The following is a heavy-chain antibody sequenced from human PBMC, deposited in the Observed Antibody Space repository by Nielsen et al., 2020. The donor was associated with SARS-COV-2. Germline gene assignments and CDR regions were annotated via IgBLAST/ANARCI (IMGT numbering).Heavy chain of an antibody. CDR1: GFLVSTSGMC. CDR2: IDWDDDK. V-gene: IGHV2-70*11. Sequence: SGPTLVKLTQTFTLPCTFCGFLVSTSGMCVSWIRQLPGKALEWLARIDWDDDKYYSTSLKTRLTISKHTSKNQVVLTMTNMDPVDTATYYCARMFLKPDYYYYGMDVWGQVTTVTVSS. CDR3: ARMFLKPDYYYYGMDV. J-gene: IGHJ6*02.